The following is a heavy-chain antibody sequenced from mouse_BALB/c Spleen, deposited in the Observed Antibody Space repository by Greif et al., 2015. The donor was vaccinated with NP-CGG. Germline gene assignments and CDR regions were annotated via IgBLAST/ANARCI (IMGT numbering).Heavy chain of an antibody. Sequence: VQLQQSGPELVKPGASVKISCKASGYSFTSYYIHWVKQRPGQGLEWIGWIFPGSGNTKYNEKFKGKATLTADTSSSTAYMQLSSLTSEDSAVYFCARGTGIGSDAMDYWGQGTSVTVSS. V-gene: IGHV1-66*01. CDR2: IFPGSGNT. CDR1: GYSFTSYY. D-gene: IGHD1-1*01. CDR3: ARGTGIGSDAMDY. J-gene: IGHJ4*01.